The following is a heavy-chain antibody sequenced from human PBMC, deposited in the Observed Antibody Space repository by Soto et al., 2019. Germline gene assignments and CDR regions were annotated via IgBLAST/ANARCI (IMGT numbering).Heavy chain of an antibody. V-gene: IGHV3-23*01. CDR3: AKEPNYYDSSGYYSDWFDP. D-gene: IGHD3-22*01. J-gene: IGHJ5*02. CDR1: GFTFSSYA. CDR2: ISGSGGST. Sequence: PGGSLRLSCAASGFTFSSYAMSWVRQAPGKGLDWVSAISGSGGSTYYADSVKGRFTISRDNSKNTLYLQMNSLRAEDTAVYYCAKEPNYYDSSGYYSDWFDPWGQGTLVTVSS.